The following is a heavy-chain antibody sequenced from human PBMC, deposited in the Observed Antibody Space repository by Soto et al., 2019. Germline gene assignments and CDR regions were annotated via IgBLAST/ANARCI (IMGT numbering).Heavy chain of an antibody. Sequence: VQLVESGGGLVKPGGSLRLSCAASGFTLSDAWMTWVRQTPGKGLEWVALIKSKRDDGTTDYAAPVKGRFTIYRNDSKNMLHLDLKSLKTEDTAVYYCTAHYYSRSGFYSGLDYWSQGSLFTVSS. D-gene: IGHD3-3*01. J-gene: IGHJ4*02. CDR1: GFTLSDAW. CDR2: IKSKRDDGTT. V-gene: IGHV3-15*05. CDR3: TAHYYSRSGFYSGLDY.